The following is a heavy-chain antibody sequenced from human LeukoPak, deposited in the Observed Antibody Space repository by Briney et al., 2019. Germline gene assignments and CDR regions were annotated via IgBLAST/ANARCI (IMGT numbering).Heavy chain of an antibody. J-gene: IGHJ4*02. V-gene: IGHV3-74*01. D-gene: IGHD3-10*01. CDR1: GFTFSSYW. CDR2: INSDGSST. CDR3: ARGPPWFGEIYFDY. Sequence: GGSLRLSCAASGFTFSSYWMHWVRHAPGKGLVWVSRINSDGSSTSYADSVKGRFTISRDNAKNTLYLQMNSLRAEDMAVYYCARGPPWFGEIYFDYWGQGTLVTVSS.